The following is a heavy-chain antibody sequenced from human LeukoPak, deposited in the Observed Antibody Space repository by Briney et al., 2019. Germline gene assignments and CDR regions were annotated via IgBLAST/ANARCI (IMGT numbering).Heavy chain of an antibody. CDR1: GFTFSSYS. J-gene: IGHJ6*02. CDR2: ISYDGSNK. D-gene: IGHD6-13*01. Sequence: PGGSLRLSCAASGFTFSSYSMNWVRQAPGKGLEWVAVISYDGSNKYYADSVKGRFTISRDNSKNTLYLQMNSLRAEDTAVYYCARDRFGNSSSWAFYYYYGMDVWGQGTTVTVSS. V-gene: IGHV3-30*03. CDR3: ARDRFGNSSSWAFYYYYGMDV.